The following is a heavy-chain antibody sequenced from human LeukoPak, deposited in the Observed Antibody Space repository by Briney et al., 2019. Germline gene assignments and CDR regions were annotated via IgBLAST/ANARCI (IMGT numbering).Heavy chain of an antibody. CDR3: ARRRGDV. V-gene: IGHV4-59*08. J-gene: IGHJ6*04. CDR2: VSYTGRT. Sequence: SETLSLTCTVSGGSLSGHYWSWIRQPPGKRLEWIGYVSYTGRTKYNPSLQSRVTISVDTSKNQFSLKLSSVTAADTAVYYCARRRGDVWGKGTTVTVSS. CDR1: GGSLSGHY.